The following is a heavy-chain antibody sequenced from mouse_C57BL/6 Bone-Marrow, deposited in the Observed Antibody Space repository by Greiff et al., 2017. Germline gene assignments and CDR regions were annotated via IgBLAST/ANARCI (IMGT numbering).Heavy chain of an antibody. CDR3: ARIITTVDWYFDV. CDR1: GYTFTSYW. V-gene: IGHV1-55*01. J-gene: IGHJ1*03. D-gene: IGHD1-1*01. Sequence: VKLQQPGAELVKPGASVKMSCKASGYTFTSYWITWVKQRPGQGLEWIGDIYPGSGSTNYNEKFKSKATLTVDTSSSTAYMQLSSLTSEDSAVYYCARIITTVDWYFDVWGTGTTVTVSS. CDR2: IYPGSGST.